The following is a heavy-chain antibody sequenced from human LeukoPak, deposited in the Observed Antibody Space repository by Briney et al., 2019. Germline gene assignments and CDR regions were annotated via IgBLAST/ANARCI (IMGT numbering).Heavy chain of an antibody. D-gene: IGHD2-2*02. J-gene: IGHJ6*03. CDR2: VFYDGSNK. CDR1: GFTFDHYG. CDR3: ARSPSGYCTDTSCYNNYSHYHMDV. Sequence: PGRSLRLSCAVSGFTFDHYGMHWVRQAPGKGLEWVAIVFYDGSNKYYADSVKGRFTISKDNSKNTLYLQMNSLTLEDTAVYFCARSPSGYCTDTSCYNNYSHYHMDVWGKGTTVTVSS. V-gene: IGHV3-30*03.